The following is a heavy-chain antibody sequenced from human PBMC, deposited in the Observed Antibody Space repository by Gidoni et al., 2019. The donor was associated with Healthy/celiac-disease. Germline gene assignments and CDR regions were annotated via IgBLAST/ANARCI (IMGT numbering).Heavy chain of an antibody. CDR3: AKDRSKGGSYYGGSAFDI. CDR1: GFTFSSYA. D-gene: IGHD1-26*01. CDR2: ISGSGGST. J-gene: IGHJ3*02. V-gene: IGHV3-23*01. Sequence: EVQLLESGGGLVQPGGSLRLSCAASGFTFSSYAMSWVRQAPGKGLEWVSAISGSGGSTYYADSVKGRFTISRDNSKNTLYLQMNSLRAEDTAVYYCAKDRSKGGSYYGGSAFDIWGQGTMVTVSS.